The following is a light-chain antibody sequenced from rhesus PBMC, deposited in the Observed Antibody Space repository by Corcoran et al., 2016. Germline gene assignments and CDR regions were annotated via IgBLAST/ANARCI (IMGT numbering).Light chain of an antibody. CDR1: HGISIW. CDR3: LQYKSNPFT. J-gene: IGKJ3*01. CDR2: KAS. V-gene: IGKV1-21*01. Sequence: DIQMTQSPSSLSASVGDKVTITSRASHGISIWFDWYKQKPGKAPNLLIYKASTLQGGVPSRFSGSGSGTDFMLTSSSLQPEDFATYYWLQYKSNPFTFGPGTKLD.